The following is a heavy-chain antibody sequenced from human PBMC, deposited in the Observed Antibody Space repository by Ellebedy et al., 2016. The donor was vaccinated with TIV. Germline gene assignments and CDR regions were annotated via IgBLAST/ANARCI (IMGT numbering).Heavy chain of an antibody. CDR1: GLDFPTSY. D-gene: IGHD3-9*01. CDR2: ISPYNRNT. J-gene: IGHJ5*02. V-gene: IGHV1-18*04. Sequence: ASVKVSCXASGLDFPTSYMHWVRQAPGQGLEWMGWISPYNRNTHYGQNFQGRVTLTTDTSTSTAYMELRSLRSDDTAVYYCARDPTYYDILTGYYTDNWFDPWGQGTLVTVSS. CDR3: ARDPTYYDILTGYYTDNWFDP.